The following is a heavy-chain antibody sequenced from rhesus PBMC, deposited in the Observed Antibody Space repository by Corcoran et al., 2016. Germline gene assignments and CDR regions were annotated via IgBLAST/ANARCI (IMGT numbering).Heavy chain of an antibody. CDR3: TRDGVLGRFDY. V-gene: IGHV3-100*02. CDR1: GFTFSSYD. Sequence: DVQLVESGGGLVKPGGSLRLSCVASGFTFSSYDMHWVRQAPGKGLEWLSVISESGGTIYYADSVNGRFTISRDNAKNSLFLQMNSLRAEDTAVYYCTRDGVLGRFDYWGQGVLVTVSS. D-gene: IGHD3-34*01. CDR2: ISESGGTI. J-gene: IGHJ4*01.